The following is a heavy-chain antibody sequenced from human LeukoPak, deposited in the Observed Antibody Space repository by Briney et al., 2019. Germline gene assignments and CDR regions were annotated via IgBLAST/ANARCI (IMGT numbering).Heavy chain of an antibody. CDR3: AKFVNYGNYYYYYYMDV. CDR1: DFTVSRNY. D-gene: IGHD3-10*01. CDR2: IYSGGTT. V-gene: IGHV3-53*01. Sequence: GGSLRLSCAASDFTVSRNYMSWVRQAPGKGLEWVSVIYSGGTTKYADSVKGRFTISRDNSKHTLYLQMNSLRAEDTAVYYCAKFVNYGNYYYYYYMDVWGKGTTVTVSS. J-gene: IGHJ6*03.